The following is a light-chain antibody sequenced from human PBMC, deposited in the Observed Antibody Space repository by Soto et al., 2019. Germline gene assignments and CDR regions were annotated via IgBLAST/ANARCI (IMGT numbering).Light chain of an antibody. CDR1: SSDFGGYNY. Sequence: QSALTQPPSASGSPGQSVTISCTGTSSDFGGYNYVSWYQQYPGKAPKLMIYEVNKRPSGVPDRFSGSKSGNTASLTVSGLQTEDEADYYCSSYAGGNNYVFGTGTKLTVL. V-gene: IGLV2-8*01. CDR3: SSYAGGNNYV. CDR2: EVN. J-gene: IGLJ1*01.